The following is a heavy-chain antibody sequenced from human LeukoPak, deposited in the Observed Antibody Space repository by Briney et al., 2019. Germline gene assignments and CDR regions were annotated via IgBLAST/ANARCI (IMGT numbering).Heavy chain of an antibody. D-gene: IGHD6-13*01. CDR1: GFTFIDYY. CDR2: ISSSGSTI. V-gene: IGHV3-11*04. J-gene: IGHJ6*03. CDR3: ARDSSSSWGKYYYYYYYMDV. Sequence: GGSLRLSCAASGFTFIDYYMSWIRQAPGKGLEWVSYISSSGSTIYYADSVKGRFTISMDNAKNSLYLQMNSLRAEDTAVYYCARDSSSSWGKYYYYYYYMDVWGKGTTVTVSS.